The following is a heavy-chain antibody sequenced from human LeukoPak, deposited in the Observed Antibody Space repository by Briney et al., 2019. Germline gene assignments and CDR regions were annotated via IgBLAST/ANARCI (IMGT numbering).Heavy chain of an antibody. D-gene: IGHD4-17*01. Sequence: SETLSLTCTVSGGSVSSADYYWSWFRQPPGKGLEWVAYIYYSGSTNYNPSLKSRVTISLDTSKNQFSLRLSSVTAADTAVYYCARIYHYEPDYWGQGTLVTVSS. CDR2: IYYSGST. CDR3: ARIYHYEPDY. J-gene: IGHJ4*02. V-gene: IGHV4-61*08. CDR1: GGSVSSADYY.